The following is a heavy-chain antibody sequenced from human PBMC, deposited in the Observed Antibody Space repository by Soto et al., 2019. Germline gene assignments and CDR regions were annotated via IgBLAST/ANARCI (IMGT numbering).Heavy chain of an antibody. V-gene: IGHV1-8*01. CDR3: ARGPQVLRYFDWLLPYYYYGMDV. CDR2: MNPNSGNT. J-gene: IGHJ6*02. Sequence: ASVKVSCKASGYTFTSYDINWVRQATGQGLEWMGWMNPNSGNTGYAQKFQGRVTMTRNTSISTAYMELSSLRSEDTAVYYCARGPQVLRYFDWLLPYYYYGMDVWGQGTTVTVSS. D-gene: IGHD3-9*01. CDR1: GYTFTSYD.